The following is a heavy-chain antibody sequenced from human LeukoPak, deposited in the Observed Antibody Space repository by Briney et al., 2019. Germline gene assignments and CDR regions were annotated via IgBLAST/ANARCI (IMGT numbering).Heavy chain of an antibody. Sequence: PGGFLRLSCTASGFTFDNYAMSWFRQAPGKGLEWVGFIRSKIYGGTTEYAASVKGRFTISRDDSKSIAQLQMTSLKSEDTAVYYCVRYSGDADYWGQGTLVTVSS. CDR1: GFTFDNYA. CDR3: VRYSGDADY. J-gene: IGHJ4*02. V-gene: IGHV3-49*03. D-gene: IGHD5-12*01. CDR2: IRSKIYGGTT.